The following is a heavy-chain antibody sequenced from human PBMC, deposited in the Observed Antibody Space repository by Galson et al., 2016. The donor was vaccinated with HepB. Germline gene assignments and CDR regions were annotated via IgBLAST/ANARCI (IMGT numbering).Heavy chain of an antibody. Sequence: SLRLSCAASGFTFSSYAMHWVRQAPGKGLEWVAIISSDGSNQDYVDSVKGRFTISRDNSKNTLYLQMNSLRAEETAVYYCAKDDFWSGYDNWFDAWGQGTLVTVSS. V-gene: IGHV3-30*18. D-gene: IGHD3-3*01. CDR2: ISSDGSNQ. CDR1: GFTFSSYA. CDR3: AKDDFWSGYDNWFDA. J-gene: IGHJ5*02.